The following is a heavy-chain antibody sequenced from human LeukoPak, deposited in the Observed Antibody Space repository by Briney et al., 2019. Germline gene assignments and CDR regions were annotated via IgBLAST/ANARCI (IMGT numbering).Heavy chain of an antibody. J-gene: IGHJ3*02. CDR2: IHYSGST. Sequence: PSETLSLTCTISGGSFSNYYWSWVRQPPGKGLEWIACIHYSGSTNYNPSLKSRVTMSVDTSKNQFSLKLSSVTAADTAVYYCAREANAFDIWGQGTMVTVSS. CDR1: GGSFSNYY. CDR3: AREANAFDI. V-gene: IGHV4-59*12.